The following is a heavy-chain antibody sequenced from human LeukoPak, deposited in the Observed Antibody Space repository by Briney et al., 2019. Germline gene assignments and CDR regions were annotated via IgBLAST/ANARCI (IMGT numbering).Heavy chain of an antibody. J-gene: IGHJ4*02. CDR3: ARDGGSYFDC. CDR2: IYYSGST. CDR1: GGSISSYY. D-gene: IGHD1-26*01. Sequence: PSETLSLTCTVSGGSISSYYWSWIRQPPGQGLEWIGYIYYSGSTNYNPSLKSRVTISVDTSKTQVSLKLSSVTAADTAVYYCARDGGSYFDCWGQGTLVTVSS. V-gene: IGHV4-59*01.